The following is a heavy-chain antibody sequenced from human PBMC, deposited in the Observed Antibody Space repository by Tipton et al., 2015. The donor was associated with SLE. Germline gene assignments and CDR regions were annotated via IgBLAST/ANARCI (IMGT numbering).Heavy chain of an antibody. CDR2: INPSGGST. CDR3: AREREGGYMDV. V-gene: IGHV1-46*01. D-gene: IGHD3-16*01. Sequence: QSGAEVKKPGASVKVSCKASGYTFTSYYMHWVRQAPGQGLEWMGIINPSGGSTSYAQKFQGRVTMTRDTSTSTVYMELSSLRSEDTAVYCCAREREGGYMDVWGKGTTVTVSS. J-gene: IGHJ6*03. CDR1: GYTFTSYY.